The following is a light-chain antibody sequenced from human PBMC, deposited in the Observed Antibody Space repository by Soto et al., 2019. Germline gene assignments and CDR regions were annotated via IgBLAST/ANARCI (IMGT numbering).Light chain of an antibody. V-gene: IGKV3-20*01. Sequence: EIVLTQSPGTLSLSPGERATLSCRASQRVSGNYLAWYQQKPGQSPRLLIYGSSDRATGIPDRFSGSGSETDFTLTISRVEPEDCAVYYCQQYGSSPPYTFGQGTRLEI. CDR1: QRVSGNY. CDR3: QQYGSSPPYT. CDR2: GSS. J-gene: IGKJ2*01.